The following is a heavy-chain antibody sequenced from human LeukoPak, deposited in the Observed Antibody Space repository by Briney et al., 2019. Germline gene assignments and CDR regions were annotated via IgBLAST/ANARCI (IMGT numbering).Heavy chain of an antibody. CDR2: IYSSGST. CDR3: VRRGDV. Sequence: SETLSLTCTVSGTSISSGDYYWNWIRQPAGKGLEWIGRIYSSGSTNYNPSLRSRVTISRDTSKNQFSLQLNSVTAADTAVYYCVRRGDVWGQGTMVTVSS. V-gene: IGHV4-61*02. J-gene: IGHJ3*01. CDR1: GTSISSGDYY.